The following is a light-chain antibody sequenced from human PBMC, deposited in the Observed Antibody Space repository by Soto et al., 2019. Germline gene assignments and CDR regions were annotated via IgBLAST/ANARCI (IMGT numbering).Light chain of an antibody. J-gene: IGLJ1*01. CDR3: TSYTSDNRSYV. Sequence: QSVLTQPPSASGSPGQSVTISCTGTKNDIGVYDFVSWYQHHPGKAPRLIIYEVSNRPSGVSIRFSGSKSANTASLTISGLQADDEAHYYCTSYTSDNRSYVFGTGTKVTVL. V-gene: IGLV2-14*01. CDR1: KNDIGVYDF. CDR2: EVS.